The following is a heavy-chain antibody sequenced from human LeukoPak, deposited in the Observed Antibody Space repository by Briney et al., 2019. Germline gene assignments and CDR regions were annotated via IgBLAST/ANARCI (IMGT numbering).Heavy chain of an antibody. V-gene: IGHV1-18*01. CDR3: ARDIDSSGYYYVNYYYYGMDV. Sequence: ASVKVSCKASGYTFTNYGISWVRQAPGQGLEWMGWISAYNGNTNYAQKLQGRVTMTTDTSTSTAYMELRSLRSDDTAVYYCARDIDSSGYYYVNYYYYGMDVWGQGTTVTVSS. D-gene: IGHD3-22*01. CDR1: GYTFTNYG. J-gene: IGHJ6*02. CDR2: ISAYNGNT.